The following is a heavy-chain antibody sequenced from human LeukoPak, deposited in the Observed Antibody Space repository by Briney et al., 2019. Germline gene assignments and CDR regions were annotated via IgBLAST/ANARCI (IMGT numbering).Heavy chain of an antibody. J-gene: IGHJ4*02. V-gene: IGHV1-69*13. D-gene: IGHD1-26*01. CDR1: GGTFNNYA. CDR2: IFPLFETT. CDR3: ARGRESHGHYFHF. Sequence: SVKVSCKASGGTFNNYAINWVRQAPGQGLEWMGGIFPLFETTNYAQGFKGRVTITADDSTSTAYMELNSLRTGDTAVYYCARGRESHGHYFHFWGQGTLVTVSS.